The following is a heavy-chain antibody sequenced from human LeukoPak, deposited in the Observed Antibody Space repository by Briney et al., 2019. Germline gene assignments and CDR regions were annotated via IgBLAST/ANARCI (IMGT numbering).Heavy chain of an antibody. J-gene: IGHJ6*03. V-gene: IGHV1-46*03. CDR1: GYTFTSYY. CDR3: AGDGDYSSSWHYYYYYMDV. CDR2: INPSGGST. Sequence: ASVKVSCKASGYTFTSYYMHRVRQAPGQGLEWMGIINPSGGSTSYAQKFQGRVTMTRDTSTSTVYMELSSLRSEDTAVYYCAGDGDYSSSWHYYYYYMDVWGKGTTVTVSS. D-gene: IGHD6-13*01.